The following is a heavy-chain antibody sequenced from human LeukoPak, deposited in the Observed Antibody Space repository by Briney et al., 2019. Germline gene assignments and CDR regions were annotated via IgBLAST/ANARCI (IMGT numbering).Heavy chain of an antibody. V-gene: IGHV3-20*04. J-gene: IGHJ4*02. Sequence: GGSLRLSCAASGFIFDDYGLSWVRQAPGKGLEWVSGINWNGGSTGYADSVKGRFTISRDNAKNSLYVQMNSLRAEDTALYYCARGGYSGSYFAYWGQGTLVTVSS. CDR3: ARGGYSGSYFAY. CDR2: INWNGGST. CDR1: GFIFDDYG. D-gene: IGHD1-26*01.